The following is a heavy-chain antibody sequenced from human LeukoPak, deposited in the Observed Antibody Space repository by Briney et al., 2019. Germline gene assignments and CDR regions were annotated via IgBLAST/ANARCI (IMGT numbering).Heavy chain of an antibody. J-gene: IGHJ6*03. Sequence: PGGSLRLSCAASGFTFSSYAMSWVRQAPGKGVEWVSAISGSGGSTYYADSVKGRFTISRDNSKNTLYLQMNSLRAEDTAVYYCAKDGGYSYYYYYYVDVWGKGTTVTVSS. V-gene: IGHV3-23*01. CDR2: ISGSGGST. CDR1: GFTFSSYA. CDR3: AKDGGYSYYYYYYVDV. D-gene: IGHD5-18*01.